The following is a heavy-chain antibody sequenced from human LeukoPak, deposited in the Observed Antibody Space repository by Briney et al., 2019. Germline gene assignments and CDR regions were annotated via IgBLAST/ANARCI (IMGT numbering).Heavy chain of an antibody. J-gene: IGHJ4*02. D-gene: IGHD6-19*01. V-gene: IGHV1-69*05. CDR3: AREAVAGTVMYFDY. CDR2: IIPIFVTA. Sequence: ALVKVSCKVSGGTFSSYAISWVRRAPGQGCEWMGGIIPIFVTANYAQKFKGRVKITTDQSTSTAYMELSSLRSEDTGVYYCAREAVAGTVMYFDYWGQGTLVTVSS. CDR1: GGTFSSYA.